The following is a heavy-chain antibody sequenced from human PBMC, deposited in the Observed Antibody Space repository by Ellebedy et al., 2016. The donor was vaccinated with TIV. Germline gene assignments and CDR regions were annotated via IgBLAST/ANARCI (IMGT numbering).Heavy chain of an antibody. CDR2: TYYRSKWNN. D-gene: IGHD3-10*01. V-gene: IGHV6-1*01. Sequence: LRLSCVISGDSVSTDIGWYWIRQSPSRGLEWLGRTYYRSKWNNDYAVSLKSRITINPDTSKNLFSLQLNSVTPEDTAVYYCARGWFGSGMGVWGQGTTVTVSS. CDR3: ARGWFGSGMGV. J-gene: IGHJ6*02. CDR1: GDSVSTDIG.